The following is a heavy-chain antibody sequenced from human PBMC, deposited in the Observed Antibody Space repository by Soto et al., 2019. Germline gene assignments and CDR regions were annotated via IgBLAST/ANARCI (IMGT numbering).Heavy chain of an antibody. CDR1: GYTFTSYG. D-gene: IGHD6-6*01. CDR3: ARESLRSIAVRPSAFYYYYGMDV. Sequence: ASVKVSCQASGYTFTSYGISWVRQAPRQGLEWMGWISSYNGNTNYAQKLQGRVTMTTDTSTSTAYMELRSLRSEDTAVYYCARESLRSIAVRPSAFYYYYGMDVWGQGTTVTVSS. CDR2: ISSYNGNT. J-gene: IGHJ6*02. V-gene: IGHV1-18*01.